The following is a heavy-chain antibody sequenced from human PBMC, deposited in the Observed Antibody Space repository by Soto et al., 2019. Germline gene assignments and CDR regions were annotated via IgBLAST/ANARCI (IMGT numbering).Heavy chain of an antibody. D-gene: IGHD3-3*01. V-gene: IGHV4-59*01. CDR3: ARDARYDFWHQDAFDI. CDR2: IYYSGST. J-gene: IGHJ3*02. CDR1: GGSISSYY. Sequence: TLSLTCTVSGGSISSYYWSWIRQPPGKGLEWIGYIYYSGSTNYNPSLKSRVTISVDTSKNQFSLKLSSVTAADTAGYYCARDARYDFWHQDAFDIWGQGTMVTVSS.